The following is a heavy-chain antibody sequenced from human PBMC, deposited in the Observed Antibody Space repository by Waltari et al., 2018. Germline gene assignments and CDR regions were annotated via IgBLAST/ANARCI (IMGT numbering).Heavy chain of an antibody. V-gene: IGHV3-23*01. CDR2: ITGSGLTT. Sequence: EVHLLESGGGLVQPGGSPRLSCTTSIFTFSNYALSWVRQAPGKGLEWVSAITGSGLTTYYADSVKGRFTVSRDNSRNTVFLQMNTLRGDDTAVYYCAKEWEDTAMVAYYFDSWGQGTLVTVSS. D-gene: IGHD5-18*01. CDR1: IFTFSNYA. J-gene: IGHJ4*02. CDR3: AKEWEDTAMVAYYFDS.